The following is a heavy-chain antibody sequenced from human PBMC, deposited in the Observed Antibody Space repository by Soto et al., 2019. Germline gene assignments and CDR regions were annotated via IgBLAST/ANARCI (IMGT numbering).Heavy chain of an antibody. J-gene: IGHJ4*02. D-gene: IGHD3-22*01. Sequence: ASVKVSCKASGYTFTNYYMHWVRQAPGQGLEWMGVINPSGGSTNYAQKFQGRVTMTRDTSTSTAYMELSSLRSEDTAVYYCAAGNNYYDSSGYPLFDYWGQGTLVTVSS. CDR1: GYTFTNYY. CDR3: AAGNNYYDSSGYPLFDY. CDR2: INPSGGST. V-gene: IGHV1-46*01.